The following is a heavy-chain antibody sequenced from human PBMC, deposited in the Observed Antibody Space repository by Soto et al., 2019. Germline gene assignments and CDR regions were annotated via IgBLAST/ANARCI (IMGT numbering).Heavy chain of an antibody. J-gene: IGHJ4*02. Sequence: QVQLVQSGAEMKKPGSSVKVSCQSSGGTFNTYAMNWVRQAPGQGPEWMGDIFPMFGAANYAPKFQGRVTITADESTGTSYMQLSSLTSEDTALYFCAREVQVHNPAFVYWGQGTLVTVSS. V-gene: IGHV1-69*19. CDR2: IFPMFGAA. CDR1: GGTFNTYA. D-gene: IGHD1-1*01. CDR3: AREVQVHNPAFVY.